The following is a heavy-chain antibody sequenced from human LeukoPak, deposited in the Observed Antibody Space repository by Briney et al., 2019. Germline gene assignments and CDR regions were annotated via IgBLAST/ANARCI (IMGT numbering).Heavy chain of an antibody. CDR3: ARVGTWELQRVFDY. CDR1: GFTFNAYW. V-gene: IGHV3-7*01. J-gene: IGHJ4*02. D-gene: IGHD1-26*01. Sequence: GGSLRLSCAASGFTFNAYWMSWVRQAPGKGLEWVASIDQDGSERHYVDSVQGRFTISRDNAKNSLYLQLDSLRVEDTAVYYCARVGTWELQRVFDYWGQGTLVTVSS. CDR2: IDQDGSER.